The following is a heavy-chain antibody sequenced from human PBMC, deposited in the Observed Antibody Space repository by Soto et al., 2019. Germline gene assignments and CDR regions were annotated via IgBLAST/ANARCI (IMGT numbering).Heavy chain of an antibody. V-gene: IGHV4-59*12. CDR1: GAPINSDY. D-gene: IGHD2-8*01. CDR3: ARGVLA. J-gene: IGHJ5*02. CDR2: IYHIGST. Sequence: SETLSLTCTVSGAPINSDYWSWIRQSPGKGLEWIGYIYHIGSTDYNPSLKSRVTISIDKSKNQFSLELSSVTAADTAVYYCARGVLAWGPGTLVTVSS.